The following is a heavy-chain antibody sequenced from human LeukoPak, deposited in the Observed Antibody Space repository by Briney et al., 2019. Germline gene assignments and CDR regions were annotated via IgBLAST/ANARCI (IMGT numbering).Heavy chain of an antibody. V-gene: IGHV4-59*01. CDR2: IYYSGST. D-gene: IGHD6-13*01. CDR3: GGLQVAAGTIDY. Sequence: SETLSLTCTVSGGSISSYYWSWIRQPPGKGLEWIGYIYYSGSTNYNPSLKSRVTISVDTSKNQFSLKLSSVTAADTAVYYCGGLQVAAGTIDYWGQGTLVTVSS. CDR1: GGSISSYY. J-gene: IGHJ4*02.